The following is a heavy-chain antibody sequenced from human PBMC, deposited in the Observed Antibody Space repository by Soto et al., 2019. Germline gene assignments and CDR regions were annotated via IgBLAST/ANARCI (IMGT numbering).Heavy chain of an antibody. V-gene: IGHV3-30*18. CDR2: ISYDGSNK. Sequence: PGGSLRLSCAASGFTFSSYGMHWVRQAPGKGLEWVAVISYDGSNKYYADSVKGRFTISRDNSKNTLYLQMNSLRAEDAAVYYCEKETRWYAFDYWGQGTLVTVSS. CDR1: GFTFSSYG. D-gene: IGHD2-2*01. CDR3: EKETRWYAFDY. J-gene: IGHJ4*02.